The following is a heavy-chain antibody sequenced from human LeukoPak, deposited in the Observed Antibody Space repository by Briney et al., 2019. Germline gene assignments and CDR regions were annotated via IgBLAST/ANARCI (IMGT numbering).Heavy chain of an antibody. CDR1: GGSFSGYY. Sequence: SETLSLTCAVYGGSFSGYYWGWIRQPPGKGLEWIGEINHSGSTNYNPSLKSRVTISVDTSKNQFSLKLSSVTAADTAVYYCAREGNSGVRGVKVDYWGQGTLVTVSS. CDR3: AREGNSGVRGVKVDY. V-gene: IGHV4-34*01. D-gene: IGHD3-10*01. CDR2: INHSGST. J-gene: IGHJ4*02.